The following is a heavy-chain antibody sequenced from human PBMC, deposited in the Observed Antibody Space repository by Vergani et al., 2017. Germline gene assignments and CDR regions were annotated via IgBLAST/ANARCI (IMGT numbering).Heavy chain of an antibody. CDR3: AADQGGRLASPTYYYYGMDV. J-gene: IGHJ6*02. CDR2: INAGNGNT. D-gene: IGHD6-25*01. CDR1: GYTFTSYA. Sequence: QVQLVQSGAEVKKPGASVKVSCKASGYTFTSYAMHWVRQAPGQRLEWMGWINAGNGNTKYSQKFQGRVTITRDMSTSTAYMELSSLRSEDTAVYYCAADQGGRLASPTYYYYGMDVWGQGTTVTVSS. V-gene: IGHV1-3*01.